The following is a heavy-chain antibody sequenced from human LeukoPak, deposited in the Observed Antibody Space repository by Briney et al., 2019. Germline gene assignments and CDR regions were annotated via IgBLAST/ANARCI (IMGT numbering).Heavy chain of an antibody. CDR2: ISAYNGNT. CDR1: GYTFTSYG. Sequence: EASVKVSCKASGYTFTSYGISWVRQAPGQGLEWMGWISAYNGNTNYAQKLQGRVTMTTDTSTSTAYMELRSLRSDDTAVYCCARVGRLGIGRYYSMDVWGQGTTVTVSS. D-gene: IGHD2-15*01. V-gene: IGHV1-18*01. J-gene: IGHJ6*02. CDR3: ARVGRLGIGRYYSMDV.